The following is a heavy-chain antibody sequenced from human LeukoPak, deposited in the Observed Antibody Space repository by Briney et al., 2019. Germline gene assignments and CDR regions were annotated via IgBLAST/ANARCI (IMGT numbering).Heavy chain of an antibody. CDR2: IKADGSET. D-gene: IGHD5-24*01. J-gene: IGHJ4*02. CDR3: ARDGDGWNFDY. Sequence: PGGSLRLSCAVSGFTFSRYWMHWVRQALGKGLVWVSRIKADGSETNYADSVKGRFTVSRDNAKNTLYLQLNSLRVEDTAVYYCARDGDGWNFDYWGQGTLVTVSS. CDR1: GFTFSRYW. V-gene: IGHV3-74*01.